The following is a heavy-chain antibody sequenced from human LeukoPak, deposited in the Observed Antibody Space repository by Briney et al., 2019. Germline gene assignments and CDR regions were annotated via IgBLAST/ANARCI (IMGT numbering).Heavy chain of an antibody. J-gene: IGHJ4*02. CDR2: IHYDGSNK. Sequence: GGSLRLSFAASGFTFSTYGMHWVRQGPGKGLEWVASIHYDGSNKYYADSVKGRFTISRDNSKNTLYLQMSSLRPEDTAVYYCAKVLSKGGGYYLTDYWGQGTLVTVSS. CDR3: AKVLSKGGGYYLTDY. D-gene: IGHD3-22*01. CDR1: GFTFSTYG. V-gene: IGHV3-30*02.